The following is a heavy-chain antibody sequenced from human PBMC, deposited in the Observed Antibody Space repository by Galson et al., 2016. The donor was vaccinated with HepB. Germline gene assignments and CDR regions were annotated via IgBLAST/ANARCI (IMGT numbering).Heavy chain of an antibody. D-gene: IGHD6-19*01. V-gene: IGHV3-30*04. Sequence: SLRLSCAASGFTFSGFAMHWVRQAPGKGLEWVAFISHDEANRQCGESVKGRFTVSKASSQTTGYLQVNSLRVDDAALYYCTRVGLGYSIGSGFDPWGQGTLVIVSS. J-gene: IGHJ5*02. CDR3: TRVGLGYSIGSGFDP. CDR1: GFTFSGFA. CDR2: ISHDEANR.